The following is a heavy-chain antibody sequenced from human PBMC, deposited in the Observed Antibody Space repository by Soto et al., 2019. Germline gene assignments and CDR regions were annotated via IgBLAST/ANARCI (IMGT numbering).Heavy chain of an antibody. Sequence: QVQLVQSGAEVQKPASSVKVSCKASGGTFSTYPISWVRQAPGQGLEWMGAITPMFGTADYAQKFQGGVTITADISTRTVYMELSSLRSEDTAVYYCAIHGGDFGGVWGLGTLVTVSS. D-gene: IGHD3-16*01. J-gene: IGHJ4*02. CDR1: GGTFSTYP. V-gene: IGHV1-69*06. CDR3: AIHGGDFGGV. CDR2: ITPMFGTA.